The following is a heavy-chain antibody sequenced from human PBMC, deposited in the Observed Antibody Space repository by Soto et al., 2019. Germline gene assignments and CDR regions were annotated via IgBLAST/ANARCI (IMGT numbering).Heavy chain of an antibody. D-gene: IGHD5-18*01. CDR3: ARVSYSATVPSWIQLWLDGDYYYYGMDV. CDR1: GGTFSSYA. V-gene: IGHV1-69*12. J-gene: IGHJ6*02. CDR2: IIPIFGTA. Sequence: QVQLVQSGAEVKKPGSSVKVSCKASGGTFSSYAISWVRQAPGQGLEWMGGIIPIFGTANYAQKFQGRVTITADESTSTAYMELSSLRSEDTAVYYCARVSYSATVPSWIQLWLDGDYYYYGMDVWGQGTTVTVSS.